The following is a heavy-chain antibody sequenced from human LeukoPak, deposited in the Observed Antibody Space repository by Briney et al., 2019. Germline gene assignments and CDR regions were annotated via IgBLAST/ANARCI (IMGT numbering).Heavy chain of an antibody. J-gene: IGHJ5*02. CDR2: ISSSSSTI. D-gene: IGHD3-3*01. Sequence: GGSLRLSCAASGFTFSSYSMNWVRQAPGKGLEWVSYISSSSSTIYYADSVKGRFTISRDNAKNSLYLQMNSLRAEDTAVYYCARGEFWSGYRSNWFDPWGQGTLVTVSS. CDR3: ARGEFWSGYRSNWFDP. CDR1: GFTFSSYS. V-gene: IGHV3-48*01.